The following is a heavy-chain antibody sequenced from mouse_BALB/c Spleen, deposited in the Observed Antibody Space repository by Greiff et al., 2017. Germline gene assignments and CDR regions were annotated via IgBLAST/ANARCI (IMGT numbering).Heavy chain of an antibody. CDR1: GFTFSSFG. Sequence: EVHLVESGGGLVQPGGSRKLSCAASGFTFSSFGMHWVRQAPEKGLEWVAYISSGSSTIYYADTVKGRFTISRDNPKNTLFLQMTSLRSEDTAMYYCARVGTGYAMDYWGQGTSVTVSS. V-gene: IGHV5-17*02. CDR2: ISSGSSTI. CDR3: ARVGTGYAMDY. J-gene: IGHJ4*01. D-gene: IGHD4-1*01.